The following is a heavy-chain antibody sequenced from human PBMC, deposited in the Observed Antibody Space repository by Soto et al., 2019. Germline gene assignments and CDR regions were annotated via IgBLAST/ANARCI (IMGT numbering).Heavy chain of an antibody. V-gene: IGHV3-21*04. CDR3: AKVGGSIVGSIDY. CDR1: GFTFSSYS. D-gene: IGHD1-26*01. J-gene: IGHJ4*02. Sequence: PGGSLRLSCAASGFTFSSYSMNWVRQAPGKGLEWVSSISSSGSTIYYADSVKGRFTISRDNAKNSLYLQMNSLRAEDTALYYCAKVGGSIVGSIDYWGQGTLVTVSS. CDR2: ISSSGSTI.